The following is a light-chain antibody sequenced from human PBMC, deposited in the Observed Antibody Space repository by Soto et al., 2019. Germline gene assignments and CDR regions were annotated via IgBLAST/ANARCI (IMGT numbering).Light chain of an antibody. Sequence: DIQMTQSPSSLFASVGERVTITCQATQDINIYLNWYQQKPGKAPNLLIYDASNLEIGVPSRFSGSGSGTHFTFTISSLQTEDIGTYYCQQYDILPITFGRGTKVDIK. J-gene: IGKJ4*01. CDR2: DAS. V-gene: IGKV1-33*01. CDR1: QDINIY. CDR3: QQYDILPIT.